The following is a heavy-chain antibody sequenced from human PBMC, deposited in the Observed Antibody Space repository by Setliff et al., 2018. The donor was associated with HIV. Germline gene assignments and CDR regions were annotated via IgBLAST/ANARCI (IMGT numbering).Heavy chain of an antibody. CDR2: IYTSGST. V-gene: IGHV4-61*05. D-gene: IGHD2-15*01. J-gene: IGHJ4*02. Sequence: SETLSLTCTVSGGSISSSTYYWGWVRQPPGKGLEWIGYIYTSGSTNYNPSLKSRVTMSVDTSKNQFSLKLSSVTAADTAVYYCARGGLGVVGAIDYWSQGTLVTVSS. CDR1: GGSISSSTYY. CDR3: ARGGLGVVGAIDY.